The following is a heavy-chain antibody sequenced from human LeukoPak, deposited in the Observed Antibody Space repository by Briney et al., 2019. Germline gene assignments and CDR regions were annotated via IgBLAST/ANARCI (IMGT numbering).Heavy chain of an antibody. CDR3: ARGRQRDY. CDR2: INHSGST. J-gene: IGHJ4*02. V-gene: IGHV4-34*01. D-gene: IGHD6-25*01. Sequence: SETLSLTCAVYGGSVSGYYWSSIRQPPGKGLEWIGEINHSGSTNYNPSLKSRVTISVDTSKNQFSLKLSSVTAADTTVYYCARGRQRDYWGQGTLVTVSS. CDR1: GGSVSGYY.